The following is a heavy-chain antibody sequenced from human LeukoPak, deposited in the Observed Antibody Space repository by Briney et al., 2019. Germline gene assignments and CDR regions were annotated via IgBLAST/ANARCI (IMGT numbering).Heavy chain of an antibody. Sequence: SVKVSCKASGGTFSSYAISWVRQAPGQGLEWMGRIIPIFGTANYAQKFQGRVTITRNTSISTAYMELSSLRSEDTAVYYCARIRDYYDSSLTFDPWGQGTLVTVSS. CDR1: GGTFSSYA. V-gene: IGHV1-69*05. D-gene: IGHD3-22*01. J-gene: IGHJ5*02. CDR2: IIPIFGTA. CDR3: ARIRDYYDSSLTFDP.